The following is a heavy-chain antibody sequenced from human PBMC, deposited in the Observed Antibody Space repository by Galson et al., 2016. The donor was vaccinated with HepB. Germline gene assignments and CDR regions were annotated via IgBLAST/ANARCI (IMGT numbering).Heavy chain of an antibody. Sequence: SLRLSCAVSQFTFSTYAMNWVRQAPGKGLEWVAVISYDGGKKYYADSVKSRFTISRDNSKNTLYLQMNSLRPEDTAVYFCARDPLYCSGGSCIPYYFDYWGQGTPVTVSS. D-gene: IGHD2-15*01. V-gene: IGHV3-30-3*01. CDR2: ISYDGGKK. CDR1: QFTFSTYA. J-gene: IGHJ4*02. CDR3: ARDPLYCSGGSCIPYYFDY.